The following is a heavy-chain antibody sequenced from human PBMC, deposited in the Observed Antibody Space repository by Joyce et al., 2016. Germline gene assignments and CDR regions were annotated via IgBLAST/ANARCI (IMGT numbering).Heavy chain of an antibody. D-gene: IGHD4-17*01. J-gene: IGHJ5*01. CDR2: IFIAGTT. CDR1: GFSVRDYY. Sequence: EVQVVESGGGLIQPGGSLILSCAASGFSVRDYYMTWVRQPPGGGLEWVSTIFIAGTTLYAESVRGRFTISRDISQNKVFLELNSLKAEDTAVYFCARLQYTVTTPIDSWGQGTLVTVSS. V-gene: IGHV3-53*03. CDR3: ARLQYTVTTPIDS.